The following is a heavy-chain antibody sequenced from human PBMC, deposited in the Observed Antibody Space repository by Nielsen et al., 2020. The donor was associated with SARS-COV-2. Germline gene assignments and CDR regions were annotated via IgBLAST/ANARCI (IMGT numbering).Heavy chain of an antibody. CDR2: IYYSGT. V-gene: IGHV4-59*01. D-gene: IGHD3-3*01. CDR1: GGSLSSYY. Sequence: GSLRLSCTVSGGSLSSYYWTWIRQPPGKGLEWIGYIYYSGTNYIPSLKSRVTISSDTSKNQFSLTLRSVTAADTAVYSCARGADDFWRLDVWGRGTTVTVSS. J-gene: IGHJ6*04. CDR3: ARGADDFWRLDV.